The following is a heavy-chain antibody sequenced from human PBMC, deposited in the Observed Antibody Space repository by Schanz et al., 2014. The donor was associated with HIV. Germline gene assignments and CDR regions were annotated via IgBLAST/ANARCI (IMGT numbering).Heavy chain of an antibody. CDR3: AREGATGYITY. CDR1: GFTFSTYG. D-gene: IGHD5-18*01. J-gene: IGHJ4*02. V-gene: IGHV3-30*03. Sequence: VQLVESGGGLVQPGGSLRLSCAASGFTFSTYGMHWVRQAPGKGLEWVAVISSDGSNKKNADSVRGRFNISRDNSKNMLFLQINSLRTEDTAVYYCAREGATGYITYWGQGTLVTVSS. CDR2: ISSDGSNK.